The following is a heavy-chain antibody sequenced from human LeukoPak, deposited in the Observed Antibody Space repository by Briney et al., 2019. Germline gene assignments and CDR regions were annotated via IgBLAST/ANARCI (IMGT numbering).Heavy chain of an antibody. CDR2: ISFDATNK. J-gene: IGHJ6*02. CDR1: GFTFSSYG. V-gene: IGHV3-30*18. CDR3: AKRPGVTYYYYGMDV. Sequence: PGGSLRLSCAASGFTFSSYGMHWVRQAPGKGLEWVAVISFDATNKYYADSVKGRFTISRDNSKNTLYLQMNSLRAEDTAVYYCAKRPGVTYYYYGMDVWGQGTTVTVSS. D-gene: IGHD3-10*01.